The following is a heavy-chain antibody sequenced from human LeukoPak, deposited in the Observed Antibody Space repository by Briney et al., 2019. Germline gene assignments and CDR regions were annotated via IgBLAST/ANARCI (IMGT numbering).Heavy chain of an antibody. D-gene: IGHD5-12*01. J-gene: IGHJ4*02. V-gene: IGHV3-7*01. CDR2: MKHDRSAK. CDR3: ARDVDGRLDY. Sequence: GGSLRLSCVGSGFSFRAFWMAWVRQAPGKGLEWVANMKHDRSAKHYVDSVKGRFTISRDNAKNSLYLHMNSLRAEDTAVYYCARDVDGRLDYWGQGTLVTVSS. CDR1: GFSFRAFW.